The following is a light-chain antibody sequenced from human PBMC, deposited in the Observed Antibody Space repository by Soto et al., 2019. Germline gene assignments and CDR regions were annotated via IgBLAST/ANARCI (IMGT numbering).Light chain of an antibody. CDR1: QSISTY. CDR3: QQYGSSLT. V-gene: IGKV1-39*01. CDR2: AAS. Sequence: DIQMTQSPSSLSASVGDRVTITCRASQSISTYLNWYQQKAGLAPKLLIHAASSLQSGVPSRFSGSGSGTDFTLTISRLEPEDFAVYYCQQYGSSLTFGQGTRLEIK. J-gene: IGKJ5*01.